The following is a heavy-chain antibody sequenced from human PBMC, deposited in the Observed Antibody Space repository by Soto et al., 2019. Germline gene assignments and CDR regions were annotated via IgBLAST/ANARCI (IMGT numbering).Heavy chain of an antibody. CDR2: INAGGGST. J-gene: IGHJ6*02. V-gene: IGHV1-46*01. CDR1: GYIFISYY. CDR3: ARLYCAGDCSITPGDYYDGMDV. Sequence: QVQLVQSGAEVKKPWVSVKVSCKASGYIFISYYIHWVRQAPGQGLEWMGIINAGGGSTSYAEKFQGSVNMTRDTSTSTVYMERSSLRSEDTAVYYCARLYCAGDCSITPGDYYDGMDVWGQGTTVTVS. D-gene: IGHD2-21*02.